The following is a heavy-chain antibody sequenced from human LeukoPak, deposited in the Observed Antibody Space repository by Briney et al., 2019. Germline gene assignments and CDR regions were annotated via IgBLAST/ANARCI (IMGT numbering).Heavy chain of an antibody. Sequence: GGSLRLSCAASGFTFSSYAMSWVRHAPGKGLVWVSAISGSGGSTYYADSVKGRFTISRDNAKNSLYLQMNSLRDEDTAVYYCARDRVDTAMAVSPYYYYYYGMDVWGQGTTVTVSS. J-gene: IGHJ6*02. D-gene: IGHD5-18*01. V-gene: IGHV3-23*01. CDR2: ISGSGGST. CDR3: ARDRVDTAMAVSPYYYYYYGMDV. CDR1: GFTFSSYA.